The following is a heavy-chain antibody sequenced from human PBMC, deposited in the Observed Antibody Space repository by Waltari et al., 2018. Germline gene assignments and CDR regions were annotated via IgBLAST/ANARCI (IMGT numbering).Heavy chain of an antibody. CDR3: TIVEMATMELD. Sequence: GLVQPGRSLRLSCTASGFTFGDYAMSWFRQAPGKGLEWVGFIRSKAYGGTTEYAASVKGRFTISRDDSKSIAYLQMNSLKTEDTAVYYCTIVEMATMELDWGQGTLVTVSS. CDR2: IRSKAYGGTT. V-gene: IGHV3-49*03. J-gene: IGHJ4*02. CDR1: GFTFGDYA. D-gene: IGHD1-7*01.